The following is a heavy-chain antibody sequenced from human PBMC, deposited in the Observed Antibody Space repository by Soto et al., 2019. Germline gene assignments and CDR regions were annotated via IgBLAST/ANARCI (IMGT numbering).Heavy chain of an antibody. D-gene: IGHD2-2*01. CDR2: ISGSGGST. V-gene: IGHV3-23*01. CDR3: AKDHFVVVPAAIAFDI. CDR1: GFTFSSYA. J-gene: IGHJ3*02. Sequence: GGSLRLSCAASGFTFSSYAMSWVRQAPGKGLEWVSAISGSGGSTYYADSVKGRFTISRANSKNTLYLQMNSLRAEDTAVYYCAKDHFVVVPAAIAFDIWGQGTMVTVSS.